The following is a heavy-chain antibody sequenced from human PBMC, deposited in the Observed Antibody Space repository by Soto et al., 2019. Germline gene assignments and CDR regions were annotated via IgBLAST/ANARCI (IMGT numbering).Heavy chain of an antibody. CDR2: ISKDGGVN. D-gene: IGHD3-3*01. CDR1: GFVFRGFA. CDR3: ARSRSGAVPDSFGY. Sequence: QVQLVESGGRVVLPGGSLGLSCAASGFVFRGFAVHWVGLAPGKGWGWVAVISKDGGVNYYADSVRGRFSITRDKSKNTVYLEMNELRVDDTAIFYCARSRSGAVPDSFGYWGQGTLVTVSS. V-gene: IGHV3-30-3*01. J-gene: IGHJ1*01.